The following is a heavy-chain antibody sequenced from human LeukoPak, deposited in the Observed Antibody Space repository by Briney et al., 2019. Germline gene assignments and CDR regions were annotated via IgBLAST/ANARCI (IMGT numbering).Heavy chain of an antibody. V-gene: IGHV3-15*01. J-gene: IGHJ4*02. CDR1: GLTFSSAW. CDR2: IRGKADGGTP. D-gene: IGHD5-24*01. Sequence: GGALRLSCTASGLTFSSAWMSWVRQAPGKGLEWLGHIRGKADGGTPDHAAPVKGKFTISRDDSKSTLFLQMDSLQIEDTAVYYCTTARRASSALDYWGQGTLVTVSS. CDR3: TTARRASSALDY.